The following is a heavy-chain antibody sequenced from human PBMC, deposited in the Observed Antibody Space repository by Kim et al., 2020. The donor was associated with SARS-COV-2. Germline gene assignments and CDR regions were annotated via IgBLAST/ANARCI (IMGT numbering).Heavy chain of an antibody. D-gene: IGHD3-3*01. Sequence: KGRFTISRDNSKNTLYLQMNSLRAEDTAVYYCARGLSYYDFWSGSHWFDPWGQGTLVTVSS. CDR3: ARGLSYYDFWSGSHWFDP. V-gene: IGHV3-53*01. J-gene: IGHJ5*02.